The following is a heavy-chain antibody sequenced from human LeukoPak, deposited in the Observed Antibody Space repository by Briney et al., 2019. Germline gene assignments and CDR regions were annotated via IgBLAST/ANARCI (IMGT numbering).Heavy chain of an antibody. CDR3: ARARVIPASFDD. CDR1: GGSITFGSYY. Sequence: SETLSLTCTVSGGSITFGSYYWTWLRQPAGKGLEWIGRIYTSGRTFYNPSLKSRVTISMDTSMNQFYLRLNSVTAADTAVYYCARARVIPASFDDWGQGALVTVSS. CDR2: IYTSGRT. J-gene: IGHJ4*02. D-gene: IGHD3-16*02. V-gene: IGHV4-61*02.